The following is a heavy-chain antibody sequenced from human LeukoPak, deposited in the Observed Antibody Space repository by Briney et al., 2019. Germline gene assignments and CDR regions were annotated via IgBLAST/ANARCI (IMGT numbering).Heavy chain of an antibody. J-gene: IGHJ4*02. V-gene: IGHV3-9*01. D-gene: IGHD3-16*02. CDR3: AKERESYYFDY. Sequence: GGSLRLSCAASGFTFDDYAMHWVRQAPGKGLEWVSGITWNSGSIDYVDSVKGRFTISRDNAKNSLYLQMNSLRAEDTALYYCAKERESYYFDYWGRGTLVTVSS. CDR1: GFTFDDYA. CDR2: ITWNSGSI.